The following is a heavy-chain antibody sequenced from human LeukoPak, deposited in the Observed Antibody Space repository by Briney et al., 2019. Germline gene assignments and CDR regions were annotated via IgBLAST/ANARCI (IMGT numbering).Heavy chain of an antibody. CDR1: GFTFNSYA. CDR3: ARARGWEPNYYYYYMDV. Sequence: PGGSLSLSCIPSGFTFNSYAMFWVRPAPGKGLEWVSLIWYDGSNKYYADSVKGRFTISRDNSKNTLYLQMNSLRAEDTAVYYCARARGWEPNYYYYYMDVWGKGTTVTVSS. D-gene: IGHD1-26*01. CDR2: IWYDGSNK. J-gene: IGHJ6*03. V-gene: IGHV3-33*07.